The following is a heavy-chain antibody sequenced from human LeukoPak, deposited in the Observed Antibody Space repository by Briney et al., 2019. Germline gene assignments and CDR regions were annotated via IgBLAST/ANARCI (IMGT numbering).Heavy chain of an antibody. CDR2: ISSSSSYI. Sequence: GGSLRLSCAASGFTFSSYSMNWVRQAPGKGLEWVSSISSSSSYIYYADSVKGRFTISRDNAKNSLYLQMNSLRAEDTAVYYCARWNYDILTGYYSYYYYMDVWGKGTTVTVSS. V-gene: IGHV3-21*01. J-gene: IGHJ6*03. CDR3: ARWNYDILTGYYSYYYYMDV. CDR1: GFTFSSYS. D-gene: IGHD3-9*01.